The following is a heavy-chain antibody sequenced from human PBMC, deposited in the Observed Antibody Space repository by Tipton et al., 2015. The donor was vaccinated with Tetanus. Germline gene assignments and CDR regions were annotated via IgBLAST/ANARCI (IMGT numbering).Heavy chain of an antibody. Sequence: GLVKPSQTLSLTCAISGDSVSRNNIAWNWIRQSPSRGLEWLGRTYYASKWVNNYAASVKSRLNINPDTSKNQFSLHLSSVTPEDSAVYYCVRGQVSAMDVWGQGTTVIASS. J-gene: IGHJ6*02. V-gene: IGHV6-1*01. CDR3: VRGQVSAMDV. CDR1: GDSVSRNNIA. CDR2: TYYASKWVN.